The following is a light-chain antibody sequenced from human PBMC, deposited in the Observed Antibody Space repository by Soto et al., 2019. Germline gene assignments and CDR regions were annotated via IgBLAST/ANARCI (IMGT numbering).Light chain of an antibody. CDR1: SSDVGAYNY. CDR2: EVS. V-gene: IGLV2-8*01. CDR3: TSYAGSNNVGA. Sequence: QSALTQPPSASGSPGQSVTISCTGTSSDVGAYNYVSWYQHHPGKAPKLMIYEVSQRPSGVPDRFSGSKSGNTASLTVSGLQPEDEADYYCTSYAGSNNVGAFGGGTQLTVL. J-gene: IGLJ2*01.